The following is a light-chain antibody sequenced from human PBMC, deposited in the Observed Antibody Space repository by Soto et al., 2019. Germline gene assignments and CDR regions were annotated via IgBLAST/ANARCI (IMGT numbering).Light chain of an antibody. CDR1: SSDIGAYNF. CDR2: DVN. Sequence: QSARTQPASVSGSPGQSITISCTGTSSDIGAYNFVSWYQQHPGKAPKLMLYDVNIRPSGVSNRFSGSKSGNTASLTISGLQAEDEADYYCTSWTTSTTMIFGGGTKATVL. CDR3: TSWTTSTTMI. V-gene: IGLV2-14*03. J-gene: IGLJ2*01.